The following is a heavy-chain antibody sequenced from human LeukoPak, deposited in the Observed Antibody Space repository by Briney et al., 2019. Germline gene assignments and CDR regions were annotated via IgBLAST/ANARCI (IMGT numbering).Heavy chain of an antibody. CDR1: GYTLTELS. J-gene: IGHJ4*02. CDR2: FDPEDGET. D-gene: IGHD6-13*01. Sequence: ASAKVSCKVSGYTLTELSMHWVRQAPGKGLEWMGGFDPEDGETIYAQKFQGRVTMTEDTSTDTAYMELSSLRSEDTAVYYCATDGIAAAGTAPLFWGQGTLVTVSS. CDR3: ATDGIAAAGTAPLF. V-gene: IGHV1-24*01.